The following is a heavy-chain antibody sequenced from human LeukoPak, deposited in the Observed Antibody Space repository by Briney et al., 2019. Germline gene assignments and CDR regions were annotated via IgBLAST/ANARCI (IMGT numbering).Heavy chain of an antibody. CDR3: ARDGRDFDY. Sequence: GGSLRLSCAASGFTFSRSDMNWVRQAPGKGLEWVSSISSSSSYIYYTDSLKGRFTISRDNAKNSLYLQMNSLRAEDTAVYYCARDGRDFDYWGQGTLVTVSS. CDR1: GFTFSRSD. CDR2: ISSSSSYI. V-gene: IGHV3-21*01. J-gene: IGHJ4*02.